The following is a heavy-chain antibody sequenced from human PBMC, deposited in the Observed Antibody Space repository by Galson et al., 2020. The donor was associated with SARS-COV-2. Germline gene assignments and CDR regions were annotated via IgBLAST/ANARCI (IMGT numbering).Heavy chain of an antibody. Sequence: SETLSLTCTVSGYSISSGYYWGWIRQPPGHGLEFIGSIYNRGPTYYNPSLRSRFTISVDTSQNQFSLKLTSVTAADTAVYYCARILDYWGQGTLGTVSS. V-gene: IGHV4-38-2*02. CDR1: GYSISSGYY. J-gene: IGHJ4*02. CDR2: IYNRGPT. CDR3: ARILDY.